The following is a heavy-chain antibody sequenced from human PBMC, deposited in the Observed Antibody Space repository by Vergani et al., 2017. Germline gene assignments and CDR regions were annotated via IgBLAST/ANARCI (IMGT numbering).Heavy chain of an antibody. J-gene: IGHJ4*02. CDR3: ARVDSIAVAGYDFYD. CDR1: GGTFSSYA. Sequence: QVQLVQSGAEVTKPGSSVKVSCKASGGTFSSYAISWVRQAPGQGLEWMGGIIPIFGTATYAQKFQGRVTITADESTSTAYMELSSLRSEDTAVYYCARVDSIAVAGYDFYDWGEGSLVTVSS. D-gene: IGHD6-19*01. CDR2: IIPIFGTA. V-gene: IGHV1-69*12.